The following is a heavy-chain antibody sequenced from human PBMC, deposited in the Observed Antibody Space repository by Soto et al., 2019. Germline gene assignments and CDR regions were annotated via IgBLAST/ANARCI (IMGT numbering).Heavy chain of an antibody. V-gene: IGHV3-23*01. J-gene: IGHJ1*01. Sequence: EVQLLESGGGLVQPGGSLRLSCAASGFTFSAYAMTWVRQAPGKGRERVSEISASGGSTYYAGSVKGRFTISRDNGKNTLYLQMSSLRVDDTAVYYCAVGEGAQHWGQGTLVTVSS. D-gene: IGHD3-10*01. CDR2: ISASGGST. CDR1: GFTFSAYA. CDR3: AVGEGAQH.